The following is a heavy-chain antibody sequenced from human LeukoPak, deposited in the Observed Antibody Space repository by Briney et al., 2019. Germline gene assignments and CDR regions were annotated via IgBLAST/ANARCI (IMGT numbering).Heavy chain of an antibody. J-gene: IGHJ3*02. CDR2: MNPNSGNT. CDR1: GYTFTSYD. Sequence: ASVKVSCKASGYTFTSYDINWVRQATGQGLEWMGWMNPNSGNTGYPQKFQGRVTITRDTSASTAYMELSSLRSEDTAVYYCARVRVVGASEAFDIWGQGTMVTVSS. D-gene: IGHD1-26*01. CDR3: ARVRVVGASEAFDI. V-gene: IGHV1-8*03.